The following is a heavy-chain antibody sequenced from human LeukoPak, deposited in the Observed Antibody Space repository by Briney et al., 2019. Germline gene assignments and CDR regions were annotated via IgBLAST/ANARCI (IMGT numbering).Heavy chain of an antibody. J-gene: IGHJ4*02. CDR3: AVRWFGEPFDY. V-gene: IGHV3-21*01. CDR1: AFTFSSYS. CDR2: ISSSSSYI. D-gene: IGHD3-10*01. Sequence: GGPLRLSCAASAFTFSSYSMNWVRQAPGKGLEWVSSISSSSSYIYYADSAKGRFTISRDNAKNSLYLQMNSLRAEDTAVYYCAVRWFGEPFDYWGQGTLVTVSS.